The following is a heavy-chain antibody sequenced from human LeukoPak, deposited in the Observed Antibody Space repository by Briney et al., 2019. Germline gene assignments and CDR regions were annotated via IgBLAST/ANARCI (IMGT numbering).Heavy chain of an antibody. Sequence: PSETLSLTCAISGHSTTRGYYWAWFRQSPGKGLEWIATFFQSHKSFYNASLESRVTMSLDTSKSQFSLNLTSVTAADTAVYSCARVLSFPSLLDSWGRGTQVTVSS. V-gene: IGHV4-38-2*01. CDR3: ARVLSFPSLLDS. CDR2: FFQSHKS. J-gene: IGHJ4*02. D-gene: IGHD2/OR15-2a*01. CDR1: GHSTTRGYY.